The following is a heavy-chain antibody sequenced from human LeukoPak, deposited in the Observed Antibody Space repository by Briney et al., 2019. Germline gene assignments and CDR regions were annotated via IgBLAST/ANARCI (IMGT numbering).Heavy chain of an antibody. CDR2: IIPIFGTA. D-gene: IGHD3-3*01. CDR3: ASVLRFLEWFHWGLDV. J-gene: IGHJ6*02. CDR1: GGTFSSYA. Sequence: SVKFSCQASGGTFSSYAISWVRQAPGQGLEWMGGIIPIFGTANYAQKFQGRVTITADESTSTAYMELSSLRSEDTAVYYCASVLRFLEWFHWGLDVWGQGTTVTVSS. V-gene: IGHV1-69*13.